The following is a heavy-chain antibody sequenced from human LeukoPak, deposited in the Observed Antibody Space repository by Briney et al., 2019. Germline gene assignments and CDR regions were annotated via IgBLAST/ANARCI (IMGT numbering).Heavy chain of an antibody. J-gene: IGHJ4*02. CDR3: ARFMTTVTPYFDY. Sequence: PSQTLSLTCTVSGGSISSGGYYWSWIRQHPGKGLEWIGYIYYSGSTYYNPSLKSRVTISVDTSKNQFSLKLSSVTAADTAVYYCARFMTTVTPYFDYWGQGTLVTVSS. CDR1: GGSISSGGYY. V-gene: IGHV4-31*03. D-gene: IGHD4-17*01. CDR2: IYYSGST.